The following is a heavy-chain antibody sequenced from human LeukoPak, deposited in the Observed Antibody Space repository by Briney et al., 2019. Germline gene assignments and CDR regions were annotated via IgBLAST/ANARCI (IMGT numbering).Heavy chain of an antibody. Sequence: ASVKVSCKAAGYSFSNYGISWVRQAPGQRLEWMGWISAYNGNTKSGQNFQGRVTMTTDTSTTTGYMELRGLRSGGTAVYYCARAHYDSNGYSDYWGQGTPVTVSS. V-gene: IGHV1-18*01. CDR2: ISAYNGNT. CDR3: ARAHYDSNGYSDY. CDR1: GYSFSNYG. J-gene: IGHJ4*02. D-gene: IGHD3-22*01.